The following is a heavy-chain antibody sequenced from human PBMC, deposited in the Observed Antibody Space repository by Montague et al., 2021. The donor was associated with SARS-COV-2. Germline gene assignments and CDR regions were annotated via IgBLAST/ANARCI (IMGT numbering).Heavy chain of an antibody. CDR3: ARLGDGVVPSPILGVGPYYSYYYMDV. V-gene: IGHV4-34*01. CDR2: IHHGGST. Sequence: SETLSLTCAVHGGSFSTYSWNWIRQPPGKGLEWIGEIHHGGSTNYNPSLKSRVTISADTSKNQSSLKLTSVAAADTAVHYCARLGDGVVPSPILGVGPYYSYYYMDVWGKGITVTVSS. J-gene: IGHJ6*03. D-gene: IGHD3-10*01. CDR1: GGSFSTYS.